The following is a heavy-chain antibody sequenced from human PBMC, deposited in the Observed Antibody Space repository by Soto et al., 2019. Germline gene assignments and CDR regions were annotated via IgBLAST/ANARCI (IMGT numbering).Heavy chain of an antibody. CDR1: GYTFTSYG. Sequence: ASVKVSCKASGYTFTSYGISWVRQAPGQGLEWMGWISAYNGNTNYAQKLQGRVTMTTDTSTSTAYMELRSLRSDDTAVYYCARDRRGVRGVIDPQYVDYWGQGTLVTVSS. V-gene: IGHV1-18*01. J-gene: IGHJ4*02. D-gene: IGHD3-10*01. CDR3: ARDRRGVRGVIDPQYVDY. CDR2: ISAYNGNT.